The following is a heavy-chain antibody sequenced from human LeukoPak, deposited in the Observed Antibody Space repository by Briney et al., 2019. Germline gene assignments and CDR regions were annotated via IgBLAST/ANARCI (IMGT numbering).Heavy chain of an antibody. Sequence: PGGSLRLSCAASGFTFDDYAMHWVRQAPGKGLEWVSGISWNSGSIGYADSVKGRFTISRDNAKNSLYLQMNSLRAEDTALYYCAKALSSGYCHRDYYFDYWGQGTLVTVSS. D-gene: IGHD3-22*01. CDR3: AKALSSGYCHRDYYFDY. CDR1: GFTFDDYA. J-gene: IGHJ4*02. V-gene: IGHV3-9*01. CDR2: ISWNSGSI.